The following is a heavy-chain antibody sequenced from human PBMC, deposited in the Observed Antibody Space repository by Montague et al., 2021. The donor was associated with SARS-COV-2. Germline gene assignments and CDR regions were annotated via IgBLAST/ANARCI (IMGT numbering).Heavy chain of an antibody. CDR1: GGSIDSYY. CDR2: MYYRGTT. V-gene: IGHV4-59*01. CDR3: ARELQYNWFDP. Sequence: SETLSLTCTVSGGSIDSYYWSWLRQPPGKGLEWIGYMYYRGTTNYNPSLESRVTMSVDTSKNQFSLNLSSVTAADTAMYYCARELQYNWFDPWGQGTLVTVSS. D-gene: IGHD2-21*02. J-gene: IGHJ5*02.